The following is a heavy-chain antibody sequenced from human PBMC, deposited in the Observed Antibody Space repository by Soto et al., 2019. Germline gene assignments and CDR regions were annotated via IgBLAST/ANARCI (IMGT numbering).Heavy chain of an antibody. CDR2: ISSSSSYI. CDR3: ARDVLLWFGELLGAPLQDYYQHGMAV. J-gene: IGHJ6*01. D-gene: IGHD3-10*01. CDR1: GFTFSSYS. V-gene: IGHV3-21*01. Sequence: GRSLRLCCAASGFTFSSYSMNWVRQAPGNGLEWVSSISSSSSYIYYADSVKGRFTISRDNAKNSLYLQMNTLRAEDTAVYYGARDVLLWFGELLGAPLQDYYQHGMAVWGQGTTVTVSS.